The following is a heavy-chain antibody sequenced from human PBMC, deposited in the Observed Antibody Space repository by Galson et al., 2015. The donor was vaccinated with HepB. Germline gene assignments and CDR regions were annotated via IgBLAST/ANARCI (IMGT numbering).Heavy chain of an antibody. CDR3: AREGVTGHDYFDY. Sequence: SVKVSCKASGYTFTSCAMHWVRQAPGQRLEWMGWINAGNGHTTHSQKFQGRVTFTVDTSASTAYMELSSLRSEDTAVYYCAREGVTGHDYFDYWGQGTLVTVSS. CDR2: INAGNGHT. J-gene: IGHJ4*02. D-gene: IGHD7-27*01. CDR1: GYTFTSCA. V-gene: IGHV1-3*01.